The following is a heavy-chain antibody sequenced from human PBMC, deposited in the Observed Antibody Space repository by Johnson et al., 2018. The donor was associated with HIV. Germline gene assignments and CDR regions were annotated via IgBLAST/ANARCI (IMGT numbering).Heavy chain of an antibody. Sequence: QVQLVESGGDLVKPGGSLRLSCAASGFTFSDYCMSWIRQAPGKGLEWISYISSSGDTTYYADSVKGRFTISRDNSKNTLFLQMNSLRAEDTAVYYCAKERYMGSTTLADAFDMLGQGTMVTVSS. V-gene: IGHV3-11*04. CDR3: AKERYMGSTTLADAFDM. D-gene: IGHD1-26*01. CDR2: ISSSGDTT. J-gene: IGHJ3*02. CDR1: GFTFSDYC.